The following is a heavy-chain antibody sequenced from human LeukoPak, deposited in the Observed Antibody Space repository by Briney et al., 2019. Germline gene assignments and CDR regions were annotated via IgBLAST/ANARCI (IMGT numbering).Heavy chain of an antibody. V-gene: IGHV4-34*01. CDR1: GGSFSGNY. J-gene: IGHJ5*02. Sequence: SETLSLTCAVYGGSFSGNYWSWIRQPPGKGLEWIGEINHSGSTNYNPSLKSRVTISVDTSKNQFSLKLSSVTAADTAVYYCARRRPYYYDRHWFDPWGQGTLVTVSS. CDR3: ARRRPYYYDRHWFDP. D-gene: IGHD3-22*01. CDR2: INHSGST.